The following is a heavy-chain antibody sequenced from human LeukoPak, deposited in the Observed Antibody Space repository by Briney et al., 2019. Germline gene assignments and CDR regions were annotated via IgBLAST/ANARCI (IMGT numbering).Heavy chain of an antibody. D-gene: IGHD6-25*01. V-gene: IGHV4-39*01. Sequence: SETLSLTCTVSGGSISSSNYFWGWIRQPPGKGLEWIGNIYYSGSTYYNPSLKSRVTIPVDTSKNQFSLQLSSVTVADTAVYYGARQLYSSATGWGQGTTVTVSS. CDR3: ARQLYSSATG. CDR1: GGSISSSNYF. CDR2: IYYSGST. J-gene: IGHJ6*02.